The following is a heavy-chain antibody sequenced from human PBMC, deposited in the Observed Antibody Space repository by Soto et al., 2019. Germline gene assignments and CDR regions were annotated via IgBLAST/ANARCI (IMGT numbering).Heavy chain of an antibody. J-gene: IGHJ6*02. D-gene: IGHD5-12*01. CDR1: GYTFTIYG. V-gene: IGHV1-18*01. CDR2: ISPDNGNT. CDR3: ARALGYSGYAGMDV. Sequence: ASVKVSCKASGYTFTIYGINWVRQAPGQGLEWMGWISPDNGNTNYAQKLQGRVTMTTDTSTSTAYMELRSLRSDDAAVYYCARALGYSGYAGMDVWGQGTTVTVSS.